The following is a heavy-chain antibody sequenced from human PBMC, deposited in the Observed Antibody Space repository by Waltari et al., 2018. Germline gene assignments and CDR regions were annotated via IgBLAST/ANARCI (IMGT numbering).Heavy chain of an antibody. CDR1: GYTFTSYY. CDR3: ARSSLGSSGLYYFDY. V-gene: IGHV1-46*01. J-gene: IGHJ4*02. Sequence: QVQLVQSGAEVKKPGASVKVSCKASGYTFTSYYMHWVRQAPGQGLEWMGISNPRGGSTSYAQKFQGRVTMTRDTSTSTVYMELSSLRSEDTAVYYCARSSLGSSGLYYFDYWGQGTLVTVSS. D-gene: IGHD6-6*01. CDR2: SNPRGGST.